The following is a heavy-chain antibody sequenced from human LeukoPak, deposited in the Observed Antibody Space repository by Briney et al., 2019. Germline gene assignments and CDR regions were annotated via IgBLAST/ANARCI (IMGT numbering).Heavy chain of an antibody. CDR1: GGSISSSYYY. CDR3: ARGGNYGNTFDY. J-gene: IGHJ4*02. CDR2: IYYSGRT. V-gene: IGHV4-39*07. Sequence: SETLSLTCTVSGGSISSSYYYWGWIRQPPGKGLEWIGIIYYSGRTYYNPSLKSRVTMSVDTSKNQFSLKLSSVTAADTAVYYCARGGNYGNTFDYWGQGTLVTVSS. D-gene: IGHD4-11*01.